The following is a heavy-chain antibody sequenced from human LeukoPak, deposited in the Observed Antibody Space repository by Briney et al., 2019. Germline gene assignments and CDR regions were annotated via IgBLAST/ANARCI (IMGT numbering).Heavy chain of an antibody. D-gene: IGHD6-19*01. CDR3: AKDHYARSSGWYGGGAFDI. J-gene: IGHJ3*02. CDR1: GFTFSSYE. CDR2: ISGSGGST. V-gene: IGHV3-23*01. Sequence: GGSLRLSCAASGFTFSSYEMNWVRQAPGKGLEWVAAISGSGGSTYYADSVKGRFTISRDNSKNTLYLQMNSLRAEDTAVYYCAKDHYARSSGWYGGGAFDIWGQGTMVTVSS.